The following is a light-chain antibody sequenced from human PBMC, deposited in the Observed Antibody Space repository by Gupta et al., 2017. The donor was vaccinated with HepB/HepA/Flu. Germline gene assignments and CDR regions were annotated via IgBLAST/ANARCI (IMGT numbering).Light chain of an antibody. CDR1: HNINQW. V-gene: IGKV1-5*03. CDR2: ETS. CDR3: QHHDCYPLT. J-gene: IGKJ4*01. Sequence: DIHMTQSPSTLSASIGDRVTITCRASHNINQWLAWYQQKPGKAPKPLISETSDLQDGVPSRFSGSGSGTEFTLTISSLQPDDFATYYCQHHDCYPLTFGGGTKVETK.